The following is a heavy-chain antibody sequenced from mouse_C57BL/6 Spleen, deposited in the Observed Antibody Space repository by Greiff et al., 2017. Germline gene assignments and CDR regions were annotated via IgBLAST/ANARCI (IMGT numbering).Heavy chain of an antibody. J-gene: IGHJ4*01. CDR3: ARFPYDGYSSYYAMDY. V-gene: IGHV1-69*01. Sequence: VQLQQPGAELVMPGASVKLSCKASGYTFTSYWMHWVKQRPGQGLEWIGEIDPSDSYTNYNQKFKGKSTLTVDKSSSTAYMQLSSLTSEDAAVYYCARFPYDGYSSYYAMDYWGQGTSVTVSS. CDR2: IDPSDSYT. CDR1: GYTFTSYW. D-gene: IGHD2-3*01.